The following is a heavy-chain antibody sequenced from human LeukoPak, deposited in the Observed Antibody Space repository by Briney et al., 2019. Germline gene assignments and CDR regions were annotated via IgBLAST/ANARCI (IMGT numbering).Heavy chain of an antibody. J-gene: IGHJ4*02. CDR1: GGSISSHC. D-gene: IGHD6-19*01. CDR3: ARLYYHSSGWIDF. CDR2: MCNDGTT. V-gene: IGHV4-59*11. Sequence: SETLSLTCAVSGGSISSHCLTWIRQPPGKGLDWIAYMCNDGTTDSNPSPKSRLTMSLDTSKNQFFLDLRAVTAADTAIYYCARLYYHSSGWIDFWGQGTLVTVSS.